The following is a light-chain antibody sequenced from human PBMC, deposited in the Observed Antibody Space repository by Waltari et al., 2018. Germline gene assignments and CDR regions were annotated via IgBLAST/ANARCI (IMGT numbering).Light chain of an antibody. CDR3: SSYAGSNNIYV. V-gene: IGLV2-8*01. CDR1: SRDIGGYDY. CDR2: EVS. Sequence: QSALTQPPSVSGSPGPSVTISCTGTSRDIGGYDYVSWYQQHPGSAPQLIIFEVSERPSGVPSRFSGSKSANTASLTVSGLQTDDEADYFCSSYAGSNNIYVFGTGTKVTV. J-gene: IGLJ1*01.